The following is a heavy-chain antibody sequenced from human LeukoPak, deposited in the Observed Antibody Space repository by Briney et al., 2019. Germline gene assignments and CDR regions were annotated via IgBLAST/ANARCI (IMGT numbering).Heavy chain of an antibody. CDR2: IASSGVET. CDR3: VKDMSKYFDWAPYYFDS. D-gene: IGHD3-9*01. V-gene: IGHV3-64D*06. J-gene: IGHJ4*02. CDR1: QFTFNAHA. Sequence: GGSLRLSCSASQFTFNAHALPWVRQAPGRGLEHLSAIASSGVETYYADSVKGRFTISRDNSKDTLYLQMSSLGPEDTATYYCVKDMSKYFDWAPYYFDSWGQGTLVTVSS.